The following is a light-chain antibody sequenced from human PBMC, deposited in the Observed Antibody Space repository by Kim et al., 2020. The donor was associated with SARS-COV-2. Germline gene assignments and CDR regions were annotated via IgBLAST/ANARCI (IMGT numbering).Light chain of an antibody. Sequence: VSPGQTVTNTCIGEELGNRYSSWYQQRPGQSPILIIYQDMKRPSGIPERFSASSSGNTATLTISATQAVDEADYYCQAWDSSVSWAFGGGTQLTVL. V-gene: IGLV3-1*01. J-gene: IGLJ3*02. CDR3: QAWDSSVSWA. CDR1: ELGNRY. CDR2: QDM.